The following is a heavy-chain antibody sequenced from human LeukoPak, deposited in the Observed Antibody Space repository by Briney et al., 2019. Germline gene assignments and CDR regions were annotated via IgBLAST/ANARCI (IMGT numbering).Heavy chain of an antibody. D-gene: IGHD3-16*01. CDR3: VRAGDTSTTFDYYYYYMDV. J-gene: IGHJ6*03. Sequence: ASVKLSCKASGYTFTGYYMHWVRQAPGQGLEWMGWINPNSGGTNYAQKFQGRVTMTRDTPIRTAYMERSRLRADDTAVYYCVRAGDTSTTFDYYYYYMDVWGKGTTVTVSS. V-gene: IGHV1-2*02. CDR1: GYTFTGYY. CDR2: INPNSGGT.